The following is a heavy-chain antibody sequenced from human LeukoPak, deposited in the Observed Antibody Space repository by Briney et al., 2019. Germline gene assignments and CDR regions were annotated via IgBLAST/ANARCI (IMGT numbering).Heavy chain of an antibody. J-gene: IGHJ4*02. CDR1: GYTFTNYY. CDR2: INPSSGST. Sequence: ASVKVCCKASGYTFTNYYMHWVRQAPGQGLEWMGIINPSSGSTTYAQKFQGRVTMTRDTSTSTFYMDLSSLRSEDTAVYYCARGLSPFSDYWGQGTLVTVSS. V-gene: IGHV1-46*01. CDR3: ARGLSPFSDY.